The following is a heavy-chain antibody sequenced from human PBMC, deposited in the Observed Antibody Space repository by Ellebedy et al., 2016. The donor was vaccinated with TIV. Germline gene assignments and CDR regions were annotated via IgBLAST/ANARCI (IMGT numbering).Heavy chain of an antibody. D-gene: IGHD5-12*01. J-gene: IGHJ6*02. CDR3: ARGAIVATIGNYYYYYGMDV. V-gene: IGHV4-4*02. CDR2: IYHSGST. CDR1: GGSISSSNW. Sequence: SETLSLTXAVSGGSISSSNWWSWVRQPPGKGLEWIGEIYHSGSTNYNPSLKSRVTISVDKSKNQFSLKLSSVTAADTAVYYCARGAIVATIGNYYYYYGMDVWGQGTTVTVSS.